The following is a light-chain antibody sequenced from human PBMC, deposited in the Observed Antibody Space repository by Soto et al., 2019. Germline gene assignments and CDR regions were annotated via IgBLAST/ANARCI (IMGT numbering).Light chain of an antibody. CDR3: QQYSNWPPIT. Sequence: EIGLTQSPATLSLSPGERATLSCRASQSVTNSLAWYQQKPGQAPRLLIYDTSTRATGIPARFSGSGSGTEFTLTISSLQSEDFAVYYCQQYSNWPPITFGQVGLLAV. J-gene: IGKJ5*01. V-gene: IGKV3-15*01. CDR2: DTS. CDR1: QSVTNS.